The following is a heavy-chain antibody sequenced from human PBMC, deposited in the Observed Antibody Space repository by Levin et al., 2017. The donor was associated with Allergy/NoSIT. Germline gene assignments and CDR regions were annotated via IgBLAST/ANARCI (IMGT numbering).Heavy chain of an antibody. Sequence: GESLKISCKGSGFSFTSYWIGWVRQMPGKGLEWMGIIYPGDSDTRYSPSFQGQVTISADKSISTAYLQWSSLKASDTAMYYCARLNYDSRGGMDVWGQGTTVTVSS. V-gene: IGHV5-51*01. CDR2: IYPGDSDT. J-gene: IGHJ6*02. D-gene: IGHD3-22*01. CDR1: GFSFTSYW. CDR3: ARLNYDSRGGMDV.